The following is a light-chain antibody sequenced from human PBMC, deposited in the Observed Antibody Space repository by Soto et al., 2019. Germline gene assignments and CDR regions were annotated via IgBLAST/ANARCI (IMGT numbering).Light chain of an antibody. V-gene: IGLV4-69*01. Sequence: QLVLTQSPSASASLGASVKLTCTLSSGHSSYAIAWHQKQPGKGPRYLMDLNNDGSHTKGDGIPDRFSGSSSGADRYLIISSLQSEDEADYDWHTWGTGFQVFGGGTKLTVL. CDR1: SGHSSYA. J-gene: IGLJ2*01. CDR3: HTWGTGFQV. CDR2: LNNDGSH.